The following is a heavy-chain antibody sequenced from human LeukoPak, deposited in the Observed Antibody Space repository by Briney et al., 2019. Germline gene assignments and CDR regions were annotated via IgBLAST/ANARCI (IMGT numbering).Heavy chain of an antibody. CDR1: GFTFRSYG. D-gene: IGHD2-8*01. CDR3: AKDRCSNELGCYYFVMDV. V-gene: IGHV3-30*02. CDR2: IQYDGSNQ. Sequence: PGGSLRLSCAATGFTFRSYGMHWVRQAPGKGLEWVSYIQYDGSNQQYADSVKGRFSISRDSSKNILHLQMNSLRAEDTAVYYCAKDRCSNELGCYYFVMDVWGKGTTVTISS. J-gene: IGHJ6*04.